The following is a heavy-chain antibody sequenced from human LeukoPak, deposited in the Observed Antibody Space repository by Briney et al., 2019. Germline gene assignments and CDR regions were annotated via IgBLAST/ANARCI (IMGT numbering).Heavy chain of an antibody. Sequence: PGGSLRLSCAASGFTFSNAWMSWDRQGPGKGLEWVGRIKSKTDGGTTDYAAPVKGRFTISRDDSKYTLYLQMNSLKTEDTAVYYCTTQRSRITMVRGVIRSDHWGQGTLVTVSS. D-gene: IGHD3-10*01. CDR1: GFTFSNAW. CDR3: TTQRSRITMVRGVIRSDH. J-gene: IGHJ4*02. V-gene: IGHV3-15*01. CDR2: IKSKTDGGTT.